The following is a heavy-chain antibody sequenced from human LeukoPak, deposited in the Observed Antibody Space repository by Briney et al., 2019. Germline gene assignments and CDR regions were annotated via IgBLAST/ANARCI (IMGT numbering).Heavy chain of an antibody. CDR2: ISGSGGST. J-gene: IGHJ4*02. CDR3: AKAHRYYGSGSYFDY. V-gene: IGHV3-23*01. Sequence: GGSLRLSCAASGFTFSSYAMSWVRQAPGKGREWVSAISGSGGSTYYADSVKGRFTISRDNSKNTLYLQMNSLRAEDTAVYYCAKAHRYYGSGSYFDYWGQGTLVTVSS. D-gene: IGHD3-10*01. CDR1: GFTFSSYA.